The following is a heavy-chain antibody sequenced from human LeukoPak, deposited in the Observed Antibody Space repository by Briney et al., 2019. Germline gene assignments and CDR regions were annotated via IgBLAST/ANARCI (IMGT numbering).Heavy chain of an antibody. Sequence: ASVKVSCKATGYTFTSYGISWVRQAPGQGLEWMGWISAYNGNTNYAQKLQGRVTMTTDTSTSTAYMELRSLRSDDTAVYYCARDAAVAVAVTGNWFDPWGQGTLVTASS. J-gene: IGHJ5*02. CDR3: ARDAAVAVAVTGNWFDP. CDR1: GYTFTSYG. CDR2: ISAYNGNT. V-gene: IGHV1-18*01. D-gene: IGHD6-19*01.